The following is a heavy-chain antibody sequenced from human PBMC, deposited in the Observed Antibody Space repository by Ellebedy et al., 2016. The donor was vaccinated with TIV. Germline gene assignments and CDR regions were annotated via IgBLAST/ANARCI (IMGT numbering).Heavy chain of an antibody. Sequence: GESLKISCKGSGFSFTSSWIGWVRQMPGKGPEWMGVIYPVDSEPRYSPSLQGQFTFSADKSTSTIYLQWSSLKDSATAMYYCARHYCTGDNCSDHWGQGTQVTVSS. D-gene: IGHD2-8*02. J-gene: IGHJ4*02. CDR3: ARHYCTGDNCSDH. CDR1: GFSFTSSW. CDR2: IYPVDSEP. V-gene: IGHV5-51*01.